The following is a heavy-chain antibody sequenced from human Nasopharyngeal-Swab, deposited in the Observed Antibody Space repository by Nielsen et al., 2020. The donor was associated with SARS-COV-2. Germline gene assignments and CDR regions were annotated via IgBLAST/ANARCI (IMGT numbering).Heavy chain of an antibody. J-gene: IGHJ1*01. V-gene: IGHV3-53*01. Sequence: GESLKISCEASGFTVSSNYMSWVRQAPGKGLEWVSVIFSGGSTFYADSVKGRFTIPRDTSKNTLYLQMFSLRAEDTAVYYCARDFLGGDSTNWGQGTLVTVSS. CDR3: ARDFLGGDSTN. CDR2: IFSGGST. CDR1: GFTVSSNY. D-gene: IGHD4-17*01.